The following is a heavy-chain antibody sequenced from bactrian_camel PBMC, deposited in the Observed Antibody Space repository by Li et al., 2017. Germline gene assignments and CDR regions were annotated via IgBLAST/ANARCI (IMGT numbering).Heavy chain of an antibody. D-gene: IGHD2*01. J-gene: IGHJ6*01. CDR2: ISNTGAST. CDR3: ATLEYRGGSYPSIFGN. Sequence: VQLVESGGGLVQPGGSLRLSCEVSGFTLSTYGMSWVRQAPGKGLEWVSGIGGISNTGASTYYADSVKGRFTISRDNAKNTVYLQMNSLKSEDTALYYCATLEYRGGSYPSIFGNWGQGTQVTVS. CDR1: GFTLSTYG. V-gene: IGHV3S40*01.